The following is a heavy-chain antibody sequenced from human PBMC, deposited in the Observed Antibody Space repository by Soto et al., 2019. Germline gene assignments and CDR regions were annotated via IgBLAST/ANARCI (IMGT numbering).Heavy chain of an antibody. D-gene: IGHD6-13*01. CDR1: GFTFSSYA. CDR3: SLSIAEAGTISVRYYFDY. V-gene: IGHV3-23*01. CDR2: ISGSGGST. J-gene: IGHJ4*02. Sequence: GGSLRLSCAASGFTFSSYAMSGVRQAPGKGLEWVSAISGSGGSTYYADSVKGRFTISRDNSKNTLYLQMNSLRAEDTAVYHCSLSIAEAGTISVRYYFDYWGQGTLVTVSS.